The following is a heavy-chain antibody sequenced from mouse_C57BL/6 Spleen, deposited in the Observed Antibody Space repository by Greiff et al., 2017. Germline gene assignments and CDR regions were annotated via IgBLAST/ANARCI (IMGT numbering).Heavy chain of an antibody. D-gene: IGHD2-1*01. J-gene: IGHJ2*01. CDR2: ISDGGSYT. CDR3: ARDGNYVPFDY. Sequence: DVMLVESGGGLVKPGGSLKLSCAASGFTFSSYAMSWVRQTPEKRLEWVATISDGGSYTYYPDNVKGRFTISRDNAKNNLYLQMSHLKSEDTAMYYCARDGNYVPFDYWGQGTTLTVSS. V-gene: IGHV5-4*03. CDR1: GFTFSSYA.